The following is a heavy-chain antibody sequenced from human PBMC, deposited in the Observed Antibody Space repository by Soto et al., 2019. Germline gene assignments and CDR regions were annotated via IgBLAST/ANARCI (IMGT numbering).Heavy chain of an antibody. Sequence: SETLSLTCGVSGGSLSGATYSWNWIRQPPGKGLAWIAYIFPSRTTYYNPSLKSRVTISIDVSKNQFSLSLRSLTAADTAVYYCARSREFDYWSQGTQVTVSS. CDR3: ARSREFDY. CDR1: GGSLSGATYS. CDR2: IFPSRTT. J-gene: IGHJ4*02. V-gene: IGHV4-30-2*01.